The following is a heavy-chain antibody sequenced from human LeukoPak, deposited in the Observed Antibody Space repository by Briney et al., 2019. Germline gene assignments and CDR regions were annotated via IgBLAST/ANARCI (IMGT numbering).Heavy chain of an antibody. J-gene: IGHJ4*02. Sequence: SETLSLTCTVSGGSISSGDYYWSWIRQPPGKGLEWIGYIYYSGSTNYNPSLKSRVTISVDTSKNQFSLKLSSVTAADTAVYYCARDYPTYYGSGSEGLDYWGQGTLVTVSS. CDR3: ARDYPTYYGSGSEGLDY. CDR1: GGSISSGDYY. V-gene: IGHV4-61*08. CDR2: IYYSGST. D-gene: IGHD3-10*01.